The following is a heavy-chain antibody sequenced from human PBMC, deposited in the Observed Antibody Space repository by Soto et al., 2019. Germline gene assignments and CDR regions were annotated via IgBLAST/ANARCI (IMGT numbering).Heavy chain of an antibody. D-gene: IGHD2-2*01. J-gene: IGHJ6*02. CDR1: GYSFTSYW. V-gene: IGHV5-51*01. CDR3: AILYCSSTSCSRNYYYYGMDV. Sequence: GESLKISCKGSGYSFTSYWIGWVRQMPGKGLEWMGIIYPGDSDTRYSPSFQGQVTMSPDKSVSTAYLQWSSLKASDTAMYYFAILYCSSTSCSRNYYYYGMDVLGQGTTVTVSS. CDR2: IYPGDSDT.